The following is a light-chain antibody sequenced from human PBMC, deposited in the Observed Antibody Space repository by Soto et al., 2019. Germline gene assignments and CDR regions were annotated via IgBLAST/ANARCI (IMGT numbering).Light chain of an antibody. CDR2: DVS. J-gene: IGLJ2*01. V-gene: IGLV2-11*01. CDR1: SSDVGGYNY. Sequence: QSALTQPLSVSGAPGQSVTISCTGTSSDVGGYNYVSWYQQHPGKAPKLMIYDVSKRPSGVPDRFSGSKSGNTASLTISGLQAEDEADYYCCSYAGSYTPVVFGGGTKLTVL. CDR3: CSYAGSYTPVV.